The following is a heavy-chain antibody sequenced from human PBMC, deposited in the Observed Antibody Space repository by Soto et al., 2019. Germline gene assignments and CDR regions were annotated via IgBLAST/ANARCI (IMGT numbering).Heavy chain of an antibody. CDR3: ARGRKYPLYYYDSSGYLFDY. CDR1: GGSFSGYY. J-gene: IGHJ4*02. Sequence: SETLSLTCAVYGGSFSGYYWSWIRQPPGKGLEWIGEINHSGSTNYNPSLKSRVTISVDTSKNQFSLKLSSVTAADTAVYYCARGRKYPLYYYDSSGYLFDYWGQGTLVTAPQ. CDR2: INHSGST. D-gene: IGHD3-22*01. V-gene: IGHV4-34*01.